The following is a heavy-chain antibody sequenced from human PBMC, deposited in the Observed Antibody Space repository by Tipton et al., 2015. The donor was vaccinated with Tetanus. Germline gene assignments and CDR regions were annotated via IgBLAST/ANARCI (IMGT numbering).Heavy chain of an antibody. D-gene: IGHD4-23*01. Sequence: SGFTFSNYAMSWVRQAPGKGLEWVSTITGSTGSTYYADSVKGRFTISRDNSKNTLYLQMNSLRAGDTAVYYCAKTASNSGGSTNYWGQGTLVTVSS. CDR2: ITGSTGST. J-gene: IGHJ4*02. V-gene: IGHV3-23*01. CDR3: AKTASNSGGSTNY. CDR1: GFTFSNYA.